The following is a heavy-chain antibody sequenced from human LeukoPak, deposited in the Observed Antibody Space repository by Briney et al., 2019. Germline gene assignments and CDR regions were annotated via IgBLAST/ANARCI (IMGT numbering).Heavy chain of an antibody. CDR1: GFTVSSNY. J-gene: IGHJ4*02. CDR3: AKSGVGYYDSSGYYDFDY. CDR2: IYSGGST. D-gene: IGHD3-22*01. V-gene: IGHV3-53*01. Sequence: PGGSLRLSCAASGFTVSSNYMSWVRQAPGKGLEWVSVIYSGGSTYYADSVKGRFTISRDNSKNTLYLQMNSLRAEDTAVYYCAKSGVGYYDSSGYYDFDYWGQGTLVTVSS.